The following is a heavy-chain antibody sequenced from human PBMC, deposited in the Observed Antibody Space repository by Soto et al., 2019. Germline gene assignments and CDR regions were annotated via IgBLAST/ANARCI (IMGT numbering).Heavy chain of an antibody. D-gene: IGHD2-21*02. CDR3: ARVTSGDSRYYGMEV. CDR1: GFTFSTYS. Sequence: EVQLVESGGGLVKPGGSLRLSCAASGFTFSTYSLNWVRQAPGKGLEWVSSISSSSSYIYYADSVKGRFTISRDNAKNSLYLQMNGLRVEDTAVYYCARVTSGDSRYYGMEVWYQGTTVSVS. V-gene: IGHV3-21*01. CDR2: ISSSSSYI. J-gene: IGHJ6*02.